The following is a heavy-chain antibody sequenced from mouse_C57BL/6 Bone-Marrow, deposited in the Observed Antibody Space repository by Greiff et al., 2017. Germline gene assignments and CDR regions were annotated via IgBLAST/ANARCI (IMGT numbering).Heavy chain of an antibody. CDR3: ARRRIPHGYFDV. J-gene: IGHJ1*03. V-gene: IGHV5-6*03. CDR1: GFTFSSYA. Sequence: EVMLVESGGGLVKPGGSLKLSCAASGFTFSSYAISWVRQPPEKRLEWVATISSGGSYTYYPDSVKGRFTISRDNAKNTLYLQMSSLKSEDTAMYYCARRRIPHGYFDVWGTGTTVTVSA. CDR2: ISSGGSYT.